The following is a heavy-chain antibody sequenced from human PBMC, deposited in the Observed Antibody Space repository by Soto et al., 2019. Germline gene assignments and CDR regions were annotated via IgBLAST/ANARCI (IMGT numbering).Heavy chain of an antibody. CDR3: AREGKGDYYGMDV. D-gene: IGHD1-26*01. J-gene: IGHJ6*02. CDR2: ISYDGSNK. V-gene: IGHV3-30-3*01. Sequence: GGSLRLSCAASGFTFSSYAMHWVRQAPGKGLEWVAVISYDGSNKYYADSVKGRFTISRDNSKNTLYLQMNSLRAEDTAVYYCAREGKGDYYGMDVWGQGTTVTVSS. CDR1: GFTFSSYA.